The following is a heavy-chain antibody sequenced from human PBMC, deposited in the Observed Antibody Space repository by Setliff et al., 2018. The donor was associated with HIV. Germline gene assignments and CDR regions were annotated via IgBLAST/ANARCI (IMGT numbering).Heavy chain of an antibody. CDR1: GGSINSGHYY. V-gene: IGHV4-30-4*08. D-gene: IGHD3-9*01. CDR2: IYYTGST. CDR3: ARENFDWLLLNWFDP. J-gene: IGHJ5*02. Sequence: PSETLSLSCSVSGGSINSGHYYWSWIRHHPGKGLEWIGYIYYTGSTYFNPSLKSRLTLSIDTSKNQFSLKLSSVTAADTAVYYCARENFDWLLLNWFDPWGQGTLVTV.